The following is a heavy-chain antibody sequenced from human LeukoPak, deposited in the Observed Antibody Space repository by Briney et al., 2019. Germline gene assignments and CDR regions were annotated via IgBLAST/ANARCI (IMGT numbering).Heavy chain of an antibody. V-gene: IGHV1-69*04. Sequence: SVKVSCKASGCTFSSYAISWVRQAPGRGLGWMGRIVPILGIANYAQKFQGRVTITADKSTRTAYMELSSLRSEDTAVYYCARVRYYYDSSGYNYYFDYWGQGTLVTVSS. CDR2: IVPILGIA. J-gene: IGHJ4*02. CDR1: GCTFSSYA. D-gene: IGHD3-22*01. CDR3: ARVRYYYDSSGYNYYFDY.